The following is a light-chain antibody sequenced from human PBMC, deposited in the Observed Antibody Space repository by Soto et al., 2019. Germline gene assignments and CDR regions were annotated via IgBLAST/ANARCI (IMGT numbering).Light chain of an antibody. CDR2: GAS. CDR1: QSVSSR. J-gene: IGKJ1*01. Sequence: IVMTQSPATLSVSPGERATLSCRATQSVSSRLAWYKQKPGQAPRILIYGASTRATGVPARFSGSGSGTELTLTISSLQSEDFAVYYCHQYNDWPRTFGRGTKVDIK. CDR3: HQYNDWPRT. V-gene: IGKV3-15*01.